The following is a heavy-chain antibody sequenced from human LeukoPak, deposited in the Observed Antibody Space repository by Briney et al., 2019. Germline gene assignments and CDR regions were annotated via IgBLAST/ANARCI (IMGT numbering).Heavy chain of an antibody. D-gene: IGHD3-3*01. CDR2: IIPIFGTA. J-gene: IGHJ6*03. CDR3: ARWAPDTIFGVVPNYYYYMDV. CDR1: GGTFSSYA. V-gene: IGHV1-69*13. Sequence: ASVKVSCKASGGTFSSYAISWVRQARGQGLEWMGGIIPIFGTANYAQKFQGRVTITADESTSTAYMELSSLRSEDTAVYYCARWAPDTIFGVVPNYYYYMDVWGKGTTVTVSS.